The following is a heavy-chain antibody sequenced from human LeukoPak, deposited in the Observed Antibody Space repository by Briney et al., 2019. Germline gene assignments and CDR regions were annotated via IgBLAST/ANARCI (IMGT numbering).Heavy chain of an antibody. J-gene: IGHJ4*02. V-gene: IGHV3-33*01. CDR1: GFTFSSYG. Sequence: GRSLRLSCAASGFTFSSYGMHWVRQAPGKGLEWVAVIWYDGSNKYYADSVKGRFTISRDNSKNTLYLQMNSLRDEDTAVYYCASTVAGTPGYWGQGTLVTVSS. D-gene: IGHD6-19*01. CDR3: ASTVAGTPGY. CDR2: IWYDGSNK.